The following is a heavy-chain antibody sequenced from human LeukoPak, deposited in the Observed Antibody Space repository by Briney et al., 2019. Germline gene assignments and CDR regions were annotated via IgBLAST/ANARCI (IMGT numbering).Heavy chain of an antibody. CDR3: AKGVFYYDSSAYYSTYYFDY. Sequence: GGSLRLSCAASGFTFSSYAMSWVRQAPGKGLEWVSAISGSGGNTYYADSVKGRFTISRDNSKNTLYLQMNSLRAEDTAVYYCAKGVFYYDSSAYYSTYYFDYWGQGTLVTVSS. CDR2: ISGSGGNT. D-gene: IGHD3-22*01. CDR1: GFTFSSYA. V-gene: IGHV3-23*01. J-gene: IGHJ4*02.